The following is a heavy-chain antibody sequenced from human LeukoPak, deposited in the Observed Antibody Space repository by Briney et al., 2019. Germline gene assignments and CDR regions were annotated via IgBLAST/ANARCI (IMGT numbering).Heavy chain of an antibody. Sequence: GESPKISCKGSGYSFTSYWIGWVRQMPGKGLEWMGIIYPGDSDTRYSPSFQGQVTISADKSISTAYLQWSSLKASDTAMYYCARESIAVAGTRHFDYWGQGTLVTVSS. V-gene: IGHV5-51*01. CDR1: GYSFTSYW. D-gene: IGHD6-19*01. CDR2: IYPGDSDT. CDR3: ARESIAVAGTRHFDY. J-gene: IGHJ4*02.